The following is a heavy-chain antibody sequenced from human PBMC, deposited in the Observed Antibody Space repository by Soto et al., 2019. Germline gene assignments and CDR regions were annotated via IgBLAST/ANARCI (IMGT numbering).Heavy chain of an antibody. CDR1: GGSTSSSSYF. Sequence: SETLSLTCTVSGGSTSSSSYFWGWIRQPPGKGLEWIGSIYYSGSTYYNPSLKSRVTVSVDTSKNQFSLKLSSVNAADTAVYYCARHPSDFWYDPWGQGTLVTVSS. CDR3: ARHPSDFWYDP. CDR2: IYYSGST. D-gene: IGHD2-21*02. J-gene: IGHJ5*02. V-gene: IGHV4-39*01.